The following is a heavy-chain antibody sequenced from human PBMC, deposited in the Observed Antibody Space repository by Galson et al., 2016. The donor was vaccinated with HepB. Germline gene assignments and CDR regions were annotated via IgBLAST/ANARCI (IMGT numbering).Heavy chain of an antibody. CDR1: GFNFGIYW. CDR3: ARGSPVTGVA. D-gene: IGHD4-17*01. J-gene: IGHJ5*02. Sequence: LRLSCAASGFNFGIYWVTWVRQAPGMGPEWVANINEDGSVKYYVDSVRGRFTVSRDNAKNSLYLQMNSLRADDTAVYYCARGSPVTGVAWGQGTLVTVSS. V-gene: IGHV3-7*01. CDR2: INEDGSVK.